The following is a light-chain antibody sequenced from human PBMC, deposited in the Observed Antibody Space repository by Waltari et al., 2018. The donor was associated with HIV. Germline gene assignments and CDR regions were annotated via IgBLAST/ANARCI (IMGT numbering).Light chain of an antibody. CDR2: DAS. Sequence: EIVLTQSPATLSLSPGDRATLSCRASQSVSNYLAWYQQKPGQPPRLLIYDASNRATCIPARFSGSGSETDFTLTISSLEPEDSAVYYCQQRSNWPPLTFGGGTRVEI. CDR1: QSVSNY. V-gene: IGKV3-11*01. J-gene: IGKJ4*01. CDR3: QQRSNWPPLT.